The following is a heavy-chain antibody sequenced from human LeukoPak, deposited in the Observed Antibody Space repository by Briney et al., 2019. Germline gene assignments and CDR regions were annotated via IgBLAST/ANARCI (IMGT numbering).Heavy chain of an antibody. CDR1: GYTFTGYY. V-gene: IGHV1-2*02. CDR3: ARALVYYDSSGYMFDY. CDR2: INPNSGGT. Sequence: GASVKVSCKASGYTFTGYYMHWVRQAPGQGLEWMEWINPNSGGTNYAQKFQGRVTMTRDTSISTAYMELSRLRSDDTAVYYCARALVYYDSSGYMFDYWGQGTLVTVSS. J-gene: IGHJ4*02. D-gene: IGHD3-22*01.